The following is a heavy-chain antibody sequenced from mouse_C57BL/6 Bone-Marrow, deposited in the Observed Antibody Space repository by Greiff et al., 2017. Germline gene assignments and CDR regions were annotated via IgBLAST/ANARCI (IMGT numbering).Heavy chain of an antibody. CDR1: GFNIKDDY. Sequence: VQLQQSGAELVGPGASVKLSCTASGFNIKDDYMHWVKQRPEQGLEWIGWIDPENGDTEYASKFQGKATITADTSSNTAYLQLSSLTSEDTAVYYCTTRSYYFDYWGQGTTLTVSS. J-gene: IGHJ2*01. V-gene: IGHV14-4*01. CDR2: IDPENGDT. CDR3: TTRSYYFDY.